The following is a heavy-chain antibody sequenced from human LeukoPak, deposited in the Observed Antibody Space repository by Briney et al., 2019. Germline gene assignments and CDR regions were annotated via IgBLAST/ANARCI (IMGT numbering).Heavy chain of an antibody. CDR3: ARVCSSTSCYSYPYYFDY. D-gene: IGHD2-2*01. J-gene: IGHJ4*02. Sequence: GGSLRLSCAASGFTVSSNYMSWVRQAPGKGLEWVSVIYSGGSTYYADSVKGRFTISRDNSKNTLYLQMNSLRAEDTAVYYCARVCSSTSCYSYPYYFDYWGQGTLVTVSS. CDR1: GFTVSSNY. V-gene: IGHV3-66*01. CDR2: IYSGGST.